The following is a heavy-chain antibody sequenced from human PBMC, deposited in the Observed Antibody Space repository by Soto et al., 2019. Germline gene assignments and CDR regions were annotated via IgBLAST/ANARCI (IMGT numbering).Heavy chain of an antibody. V-gene: IGHV3-30*03. Sequence: QVQLVESGGGVVQPGRSLRLSCAASGFTFSSYGMHWFRQAPGKGLEWVAVISYDGSNKYYVDSVKSPFTISRDNSKNTLYLHMNSLRAADTAVYYCAALPNGSVRHYTQDHWGQGTLVTVSS. CDR1: GFTFSSYG. CDR2: ISYDGSNK. CDR3: AALPNGSVRHYTQDH. D-gene: IGHD3-10*01. J-gene: IGHJ4*02.